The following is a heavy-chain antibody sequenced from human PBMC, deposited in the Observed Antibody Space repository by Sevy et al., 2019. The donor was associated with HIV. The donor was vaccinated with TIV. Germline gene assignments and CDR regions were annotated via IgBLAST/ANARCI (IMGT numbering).Heavy chain of an antibody. V-gene: IGHV4-39*01. J-gene: IGHJ6*02. CDR3: ARLVYCGGGSCSSDYYGMDV. Sequence: SETLSLTCTVSGGSISSSSYSWGWIRQPPGKGLEWIGTIFYTGSTYYTPSLKSRVTVSVDTSKNQFSLKLSSVTDADTAVYYCARLVYCGGGSCSSDYYGMDVWGQGTTVTVSS. CDR1: GGSISSSSYS. CDR2: IFYTGST. D-gene: IGHD2-15*01.